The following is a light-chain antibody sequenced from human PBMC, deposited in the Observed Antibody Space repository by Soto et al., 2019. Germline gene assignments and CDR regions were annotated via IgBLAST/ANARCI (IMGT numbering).Light chain of an antibody. CDR3: QQSYSAPCT. CDR2: AAS. J-gene: IGKJ1*01. Sequence: DIQMTQSPSSLSASVGDRVTITCRASQSISTYLNWYQQKPGKAPKLLIYAASTLQSGVPSRFSGSGSGTDFTLTISSLQPVDFATYYCQQSYSAPCTFGQGTKVEI. V-gene: IGKV1-39*01. CDR1: QSISTY.